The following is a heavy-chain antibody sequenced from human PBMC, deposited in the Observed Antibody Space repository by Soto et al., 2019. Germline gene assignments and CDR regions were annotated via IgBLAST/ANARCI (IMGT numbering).Heavy chain of an antibody. D-gene: IGHD6-19*01. Sequence: QVQLVESGGTVIQPGRSLRLSCAASGFTFSNFGMHWVRQAPGTGLEWVAVISHDENIKAYTDPVKGRFSISRDNSKNTLYLQMNSLKPEDTAVYYCATLPRSGWHHYYYGMDTWGQGTTVTVSS. J-gene: IGHJ6*02. CDR1: GFTFSNFG. V-gene: IGHV3-30*03. CDR3: ATLPRSGWHHYYYGMDT. CDR2: ISHDENIK.